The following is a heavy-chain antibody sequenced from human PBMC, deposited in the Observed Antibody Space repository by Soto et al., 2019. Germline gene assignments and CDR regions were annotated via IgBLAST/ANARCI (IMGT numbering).Heavy chain of an antibody. V-gene: IGHV1-8*01. CDR3: ARGGRVGATAAY. Sequence: QVQLVQSGAEVKKPGASVKVSCKASGYTFTSYDINWVRQATGQGLEWMGWMNTNSGNTGYAQKFQGRVTMTRNTSRSTAYMELRSLRSENTAVYYCARGGRVGATAAYLGQGTLVTVSS. J-gene: IGHJ4*02. CDR1: GYTFTSYD. CDR2: MNTNSGNT. D-gene: IGHD1-26*01.